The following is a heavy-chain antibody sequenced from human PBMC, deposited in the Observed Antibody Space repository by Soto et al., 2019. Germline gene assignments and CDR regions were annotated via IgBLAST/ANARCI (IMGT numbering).Heavy chain of an antibody. CDR2: MWYDGSNK. D-gene: IGHD7-27*01. V-gene: IGHV3-33*01. CDR3: ARDSAGKTDWGLRGAFDI. Sequence: GGSLSLSCAASGFTFSDHGMHWVRQAPGKGLEWVAVMWYDGSNKYYADSVKGRFSISRDNSKDTLYLHMSSLRGEDTAVYYCARDSAGKTDWGLRGAFDIWGQGTMVTVSS. J-gene: IGHJ3*02. CDR1: GFTFSDHG.